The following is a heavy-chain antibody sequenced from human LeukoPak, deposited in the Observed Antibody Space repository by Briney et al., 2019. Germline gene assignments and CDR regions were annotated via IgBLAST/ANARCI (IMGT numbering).Heavy chain of an antibody. CDR2: IYYSGST. Sequence: SQTLSLTCTVSGGSISSGGYYWSWIRQHPGKGLEWIGYIYYSGSTHYNPSLKSRVTISVDTSKNQFSLKLSSVTAADTAVYYCASSVGAYTSFDYWGQGTLVTVSS. CDR3: ASSVGAYTSFDY. V-gene: IGHV4-31*03. D-gene: IGHD1-26*01. CDR1: GGSISSGGYY. J-gene: IGHJ4*02.